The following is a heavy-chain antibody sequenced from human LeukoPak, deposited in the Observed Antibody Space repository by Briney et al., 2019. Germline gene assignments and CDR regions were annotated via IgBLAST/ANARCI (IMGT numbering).Heavy chain of an antibody. CDR1: GFTFSSYG. CDR3: AKDFYQLLSPFDY. J-gene: IGHJ4*02. CDR2: ISYDGSNK. D-gene: IGHD2-2*01. Sequence: PGRSLRLSCAASGFTFSSYGMHWVRQAPGKGLEWVAVISYDGSNKYYADSVKGRFTISRDNSKNTLYPQMNSLRAEDTAVYYCAKDFYQLLSPFDYWGQGTLVTVSS. V-gene: IGHV3-30*18.